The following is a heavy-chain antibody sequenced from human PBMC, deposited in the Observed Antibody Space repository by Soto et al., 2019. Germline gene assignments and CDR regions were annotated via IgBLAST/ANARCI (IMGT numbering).Heavy chain of an antibody. CDR2: INHSGST. J-gene: IGHJ6*02. Sequence: SETLSLTCAVYGGSFSGYYWSWIRQPPGKGLEWIGEINHSGSTNYNPSLKSRVTISVDTSKNQFSLKLSSVTAADTAVYYCARTTVTTFSLCYYYGMDVWGQGTTVT. D-gene: IGHD4-17*01. CDR1: GGSFSGYY. CDR3: ARTTVTTFSLCYYYGMDV. V-gene: IGHV4-34*01.